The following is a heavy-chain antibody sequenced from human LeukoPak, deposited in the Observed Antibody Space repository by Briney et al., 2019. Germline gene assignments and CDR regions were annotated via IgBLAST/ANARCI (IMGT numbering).Heavy chain of an antibody. CDR1: GFTFSSYA. V-gene: IGHV3-23*01. J-gene: IGHJ4*02. CDR3: AKDTGYSYGYKVFDY. Sequence: GGSLRLSCAASGFTFSSYAMSWVRQAPGKGLKWVSAISGSGGSTYYADSVKGRFTISRDNSKNTLYLQMNSLRAEDTAVYYCAKDTGYSYGYKVFDYWGQGTLVTVSS. D-gene: IGHD5-18*01. CDR2: ISGSGGST.